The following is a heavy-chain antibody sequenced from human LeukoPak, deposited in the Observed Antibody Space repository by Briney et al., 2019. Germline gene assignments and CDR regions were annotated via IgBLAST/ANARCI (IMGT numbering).Heavy chain of an antibody. Sequence: GESLKISCKASGYSFTSYWIGWVRQMPGKGLEWMGIIYPGDSDTRYSPSFQGQVTISADKSISTAYLQWSSLKASDTAMYYCARHVGYYGSGSYSLYYFDYWGQGTLVTVSS. V-gene: IGHV5-51*01. CDR3: ARHVGYYGSGSYSLYYFDY. CDR2: IYPGDSDT. J-gene: IGHJ4*02. CDR1: GYSFTSYW. D-gene: IGHD3-10*01.